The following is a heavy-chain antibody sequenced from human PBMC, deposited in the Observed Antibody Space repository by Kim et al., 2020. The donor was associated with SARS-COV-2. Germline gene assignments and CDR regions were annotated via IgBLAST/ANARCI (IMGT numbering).Heavy chain of an antibody. Sequence: GGSLRLSCAASGLSFRYDAMSWVRQAPGKGLEWVSAISGDTTYYADAVKGRFTSSKDNSKNTMYLQMNSLRAEDTALYYCAKPWYSGPNDYWGQGTLVTVSS. CDR2: ISGDTT. D-gene: IGHD1-26*01. CDR3: AKPWYSGPNDY. J-gene: IGHJ4*02. CDR1: GLSFRYDA. V-gene: IGHV3-23*01.